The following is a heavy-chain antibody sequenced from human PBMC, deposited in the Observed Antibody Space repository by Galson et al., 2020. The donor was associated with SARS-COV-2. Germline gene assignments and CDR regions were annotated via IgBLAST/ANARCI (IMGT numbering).Heavy chain of an antibody. CDR3: ARETIEATTSYFDY. CDR1: GFTFSSHA. V-gene: IGHV3-30*04. D-gene: IGHD5-12*01. J-gene: IGHJ4*02. Sequence: GESLKIYCAASGFTFSSHAMHWVRQSPGKGLEWVAIISYEGRNKYNEDSVKGRFTISRDNSKNTLYLQMNSLRPEDTAVYYCARETIEATTSYFDYWGQGTLVTVSS. CDR2: ISYEGRNK.